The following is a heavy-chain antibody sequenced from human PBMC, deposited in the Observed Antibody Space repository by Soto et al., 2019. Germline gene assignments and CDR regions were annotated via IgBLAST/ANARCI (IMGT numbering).Heavy chain of an antibody. J-gene: IGHJ4*02. CDR3: ARTVDTAMISYFFDY. V-gene: IGHV3-11*01. Sequence: QVQLVESGGGLVKPGGSLRLSCAASGFTFSDYYMNWIRQAPGKGLEWVSYISTSGRTIYSADSVKGRFTVSRDNAKNSLYLQMNSLRAKDTAVYYCARTVDTAMISYFFDYWGQGTLVTVSS. CDR2: ISTSGRTI. CDR1: GFTFSDYY. D-gene: IGHD5-18*01.